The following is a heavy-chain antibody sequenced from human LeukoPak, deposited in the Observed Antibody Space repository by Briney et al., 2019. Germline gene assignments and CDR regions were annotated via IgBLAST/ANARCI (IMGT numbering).Heavy chain of an antibody. CDR2: ISSSSSYI. Sequence: GGSLRLSCAASGFTFSSYSMNWVRQAPGKGLEGVSSISSSSSYIYYADSVKGRFTISRDNAKNSQYLQMNSLRAEDTAVYYCARDVNDAFDIWGQGTMVTVSS. V-gene: IGHV3-21*01. CDR3: ARDVNDAFDI. CDR1: GFTFSSYS. J-gene: IGHJ3*02.